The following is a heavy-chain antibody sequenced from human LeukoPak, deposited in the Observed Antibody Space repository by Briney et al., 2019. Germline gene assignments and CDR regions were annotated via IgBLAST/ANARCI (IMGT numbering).Heavy chain of an antibody. J-gene: IGHJ6*03. D-gene: IGHD3-3*01. CDR3: AAGGGWDPSFGVVTHIDA. Sequence: GGSLRLSCATSGFTFSGYWMHWVRQGPEKGLELVSRIDNDGHGIIYADSVKGRFSTSRDNAKNTLYPQMNSLRVEDTAVYYCAAGGGWDPSFGVVTHIDAWGKGTTVVVS. CDR2: IDNDGHGI. CDR1: GFTFSGYW. V-gene: IGHV3-74*01.